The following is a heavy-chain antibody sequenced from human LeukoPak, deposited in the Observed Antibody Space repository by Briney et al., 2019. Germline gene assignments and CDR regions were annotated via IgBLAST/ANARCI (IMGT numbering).Heavy chain of an antibody. CDR1: GFTFSNYA. D-gene: IGHD6-19*01. CDR3: AKDINAVPGPLGTSYDY. V-gene: IGHV3-23*01. Sequence: GGSLRLSCAASGFTFSNYAMTWVRQAPGKGLKWVSGISGSGGTTYDADSVKGRFTISRDNSKNMLYLQMNSLRVEDTAVYYWAKDINAVPGPLGTSYDYWGQGTLVTVSS. CDR2: ISGSGGTT. J-gene: IGHJ4*02.